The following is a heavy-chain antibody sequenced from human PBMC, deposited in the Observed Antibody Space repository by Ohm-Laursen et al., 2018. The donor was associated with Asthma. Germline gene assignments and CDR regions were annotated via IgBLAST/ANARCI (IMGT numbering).Heavy chain of an antibody. CDR3: ARDYSSGWYTFDY. CDR2: IWYDGSNK. Sequence: SLRLSCAASGFTFSSYGMHWVRQAPGKGLEWVAVIWYDGSNKYYADSVKGRFTISRDNSKNTLYLQMNSLRAEDTAVYYCARDYSSGWYTFDYWGQGTLVTVSS. D-gene: IGHD6-19*01. V-gene: IGHV3-33*01. J-gene: IGHJ4*02. CDR1: GFTFSSYG.